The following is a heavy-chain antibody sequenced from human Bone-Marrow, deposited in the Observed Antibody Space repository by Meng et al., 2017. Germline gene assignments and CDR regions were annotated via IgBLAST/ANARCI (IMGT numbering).Heavy chain of an antibody. J-gene: IGHJ4*02. D-gene: IGHD6-25*01. Sequence: QVRLVKSGAEVKKPGAPVKVSCKPSGYNFPDYDIHWVRRAPGQGLEWMGRINPKSGDTHYAQKFQARVTMTGDTSISTAYMELSGLRSDDTAMYYCARDEDISAAGKLFGDYWGQGTLVTVSS. CDR1: GYNFPDYD. CDR3: ARDEDISAAGKLFGDY. V-gene: IGHV1-2*06. CDR2: INPKSGDT.